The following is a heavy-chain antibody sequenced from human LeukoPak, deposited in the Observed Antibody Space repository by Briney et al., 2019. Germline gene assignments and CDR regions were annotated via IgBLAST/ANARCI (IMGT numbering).Heavy chain of an antibody. J-gene: IGHJ4*02. Sequence: GGSLRLSCAASGFTFSSYAMSWVRQAPGKGLEWVGFIRSKAYGGTTEYAASVKGRFTISRDDSKSIAYLQMNSLKTEDTAVYYCTRVPYDSSGYYFTFYFDYWGQGTLVTVSS. D-gene: IGHD3-22*01. CDR2: IRSKAYGGTT. CDR3: TRVPYDSSGYYFTFYFDY. CDR1: GFTFSSYA. V-gene: IGHV3-49*04.